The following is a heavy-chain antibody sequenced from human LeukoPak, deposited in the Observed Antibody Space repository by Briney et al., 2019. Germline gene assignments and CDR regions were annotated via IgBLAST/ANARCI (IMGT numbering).Heavy chain of an antibody. CDR3: AKYTSGTSYRGLDE. V-gene: IGHV3-23*01. Sequence: GGCLRLSCGASGLTVSSYAMSWVRQAPGKGLEWVSTIIGSTANTYYADSVKGRFTISRDDSKNTVYLQMNSLRAEDAAVYSCAKYTSGTSYRGLDEWGHGTLVTVSS. D-gene: IGHD3-10*01. J-gene: IGHJ4*01. CDR1: GLTVSSYA. CDR2: IIGSTANT.